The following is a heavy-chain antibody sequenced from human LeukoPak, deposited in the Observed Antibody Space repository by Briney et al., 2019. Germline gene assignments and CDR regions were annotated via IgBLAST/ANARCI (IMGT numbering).Heavy chain of an antibody. CDR1: GGSISSYY. Sequence: PSETLSLTCTVSGGSISSYYWSWLRQPPGKGLEWIGYIYYSGSTNYNPSLKSRVTISVDTSKNQFSLKLSSVTAADTAVYYCARQYGDYAPHFDYWGQGTLVTVSS. V-gene: IGHV4-59*08. CDR3: ARQYGDYAPHFDY. J-gene: IGHJ4*02. D-gene: IGHD4-17*01. CDR2: IYYSGST.